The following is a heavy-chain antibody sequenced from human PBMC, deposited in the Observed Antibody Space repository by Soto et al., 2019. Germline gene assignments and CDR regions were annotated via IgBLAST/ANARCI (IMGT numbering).Heavy chain of an antibody. V-gene: IGHV3-23*01. D-gene: IGHD3-10*01. CDR2: ISGSGGST. Sequence: PGGSLRLSCAASGFTFSSYAMSWVRQAPGKGLEWVSAISGSGGSTYYADSMKGRFTISRDNSKNTLYLQMNSLRAEDTAVYYCANLLGSGRVGKKFDYWGQGTLVTVSS. CDR3: ANLLGSGRVGKKFDY. J-gene: IGHJ4*02. CDR1: GFTFSSYA.